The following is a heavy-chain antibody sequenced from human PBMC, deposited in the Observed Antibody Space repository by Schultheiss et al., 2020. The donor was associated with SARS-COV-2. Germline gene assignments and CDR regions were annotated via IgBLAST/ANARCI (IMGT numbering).Heavy chain of an antibody. D-gene: IGHD6-13*01. CDR1: GFTFSSYS. J-gene: IGHJ6*02. Sequence: GSLRLSCAASGFTFSSYSMNWVRQAPGKGLEWVSSISSSSSYIYYADSVKGRFTISRDNAKNSLYLQMNSLRAEDTAVYYCARDFGIARIYYGMDVWGQGTTVTVSS. CDR2: ISSSSSYI. V-gene: IGHV3-21*01. CDR3: ARDFGIARIYYGMDV.